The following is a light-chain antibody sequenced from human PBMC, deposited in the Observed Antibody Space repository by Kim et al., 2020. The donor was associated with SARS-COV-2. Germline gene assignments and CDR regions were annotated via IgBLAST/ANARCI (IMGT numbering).Light chain of an antibody. CDR1: SLRSYY. V-gene: IGLV3-19*01. J-gene: IGLJ2*01. Sequence: VALGQTVRITCQGDSLRSYYASWYQQKPGQAPVLVIYGKNNRPSGIPDRFSGSSSGNTASLTITGAQAEDEADYYCNSRDSSALVVFGGGTQLTVL. CDR3: NSRDSSALVV. CDR2: GKN.